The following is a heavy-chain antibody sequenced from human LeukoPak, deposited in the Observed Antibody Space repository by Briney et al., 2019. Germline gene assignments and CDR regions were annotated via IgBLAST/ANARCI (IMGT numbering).Heavy chain of an antibody. D-gene: IGHD3-10*01. CDR1: GFTFSSYG. J-gene: IGHJ6*02. CDR2: ISYDGSNK. CDR3: AKDQDYYGSTLVIGMDV. Sequence: GGSLRLSCAASGFTFSSYGMHWVRQAPGKGLEWVAVISYDGSNKYYADSVKGRFTISRDNSKNTLYLQMNSLRAEDTAVYYCAKDQDYYGSTLVIGMDVWGQGTTVTVSS. V-gene: IGHV3-30*18.